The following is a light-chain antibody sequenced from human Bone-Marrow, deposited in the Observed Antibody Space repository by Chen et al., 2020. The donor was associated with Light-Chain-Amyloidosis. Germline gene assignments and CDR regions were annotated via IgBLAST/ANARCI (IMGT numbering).Light chain of an antibody. J-gene: IGKJ4*01. Sequence: DVVMTQSPLSLPVTLGQPASISCRSTQSLVNVDGNTYLSWFQQRPGQSPRRPIYKVSNRDVGVADRCRGCGAGSDFTLNISRVEAEDVGVDFCMQGTHWPVTLGRGTNVGIK. V-gene: IGKV2-30*01. CDR3: MQGTHWPVT. CDR1: QSLVNVDGNTY. CDR2: KVS.